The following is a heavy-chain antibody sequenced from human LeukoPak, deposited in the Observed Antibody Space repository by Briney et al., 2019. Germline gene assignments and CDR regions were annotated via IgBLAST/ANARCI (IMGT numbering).Heavy chain of an antibody. J-gene: IGHJ3*02. D-gene: IGHD4-17*01. Sequence: PGGSLRLSCAASGFTFSSYSMNWVRQAPGKGLEWVSSISSSSSYIYYADSVKGRFTISRDNAKNSLYLQMNSLRAEDTAVYYCARDVGAVRRRAPFDIWGQGTMVTASS. V-gene: IGHV3-21*01. CDR3: ARDVGAVRRRAPFDI. CDR1: GFTFSSYS. CDR2: ISSSSSYI.